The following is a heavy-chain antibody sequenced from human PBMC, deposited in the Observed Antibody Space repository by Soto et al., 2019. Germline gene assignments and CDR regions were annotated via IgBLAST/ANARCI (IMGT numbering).Heavy chain of an antibody. V-gene: IGHV3-30*18. J-gene: IGHJ6*02. Sequence: GGSLRLSCAASGFTFSSYGMHWVRQAPGKGLEWVAVISYDGSNKYYADSVKGRFTISRDNSKNTLYLQMNSLRAEDTAVYYCAKDFEYYYYYGMDVWGQGTTVTVSS. CDR3: AKDFEYYYYYGMDV. CDR2: ISYDGSNK. CDR1: GFTFSSYG.